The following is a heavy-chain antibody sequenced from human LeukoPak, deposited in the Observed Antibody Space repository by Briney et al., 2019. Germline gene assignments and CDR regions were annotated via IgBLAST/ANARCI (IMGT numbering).Heavy chain of an antibody. D-gene: IGHD6-19*01. Sequence: ASVKVSCKVSGYTLTELSVHWVRQAPGKGLEWMGGFDPEDRKIIHAHKLQGRLTLTEDTSTDTAYMELSSLTSEDTAVDYGTTGLHLKSGWYWNWFDPWGQGTLVTVSS. CDR1: GYTLTELS. V-gene: IGHV1-24*01. J-gene: IGHJ5*02. CDR2: FDPEDRKI. CDR3: TTGLHLKSGWYWNWFDP.